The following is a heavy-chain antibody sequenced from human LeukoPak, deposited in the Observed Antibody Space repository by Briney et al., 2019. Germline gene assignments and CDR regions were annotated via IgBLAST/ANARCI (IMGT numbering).Heavy chain of an antibody. CDR3: ASEGELYYYYYMDV. Sequence: GGSLRLSCAASGFTFSSYGMHWVRQAPGKGLEWVAYIQYDGSNQQYADSVKGRFSISRDRSKNIPYLQMNSLRPEDTAVYYCASEGELYYYYYMDVRGKGTTVTVSS. J-gene: IGHJ6*03. V-gene: IGHV3-30*02. D-gene: IGHD1-26*01. CDR2: IQYDGSNQ. CDR1: GFTFSSYG.